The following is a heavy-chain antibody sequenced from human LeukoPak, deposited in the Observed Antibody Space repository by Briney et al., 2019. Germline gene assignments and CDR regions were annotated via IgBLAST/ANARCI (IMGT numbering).Heavy chain of an antibody. D-gene: IGHD4-11*01. J-gene: IGHJ4*02. CDR2: INHSGST. Sequence: SETLSLTCAVYGGSFSGYYWSWIRQPPGKGLEWIGEINHSGSTNYNPSLKSRVTISVDTSKNQFSQKLSSVTAADTAVYYCARLTDYSNYVDYWGQGTLVTVSS. V-gene: IGHV4-34*01. CDR1: GGSFSGYY. CDR3: ARLTDYSNYVDY.